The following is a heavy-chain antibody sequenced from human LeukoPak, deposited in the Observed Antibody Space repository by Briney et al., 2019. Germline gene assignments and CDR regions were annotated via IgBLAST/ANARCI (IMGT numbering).Heavy chain of an antibody. D-gene: IGHD6-19*01. CDR3: AKDFKQWLVPYYFDY. J-gene: IGHJ4*02. V-gene: IGHV3-9*01. Sequence: GGSLRLSCAASGFTFDDYAMHWVRQAPGKGLEWVSGISWNSGSIGYADSVKGRFTISRDNAKNSLYLQMNSLRAEDTVLYYCAKDFKQWLVPYYFDYWGQGTLVTVSS. CDR1: GFTFDDYA. CDR2: ISWNSGSI.